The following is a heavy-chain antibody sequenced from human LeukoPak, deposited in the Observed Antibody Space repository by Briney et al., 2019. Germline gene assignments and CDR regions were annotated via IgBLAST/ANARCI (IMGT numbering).Heavy chain of an antibody. CDR2: ISWNSVSI. Sequence: GRSLRLSCAASGFTFDDYAMHWVRQAPGKGLEWVSGISWNSVSIGYADSVKGRFTISRDNAKNSLYLQMNSLRAEDTALYYCAKDIAAYYGMDVWGKGTTVTVSS. CDR1: GFTFDDYA. D-gene: IGHD6-25*01. J-gene: IGHJ6*04. CDR3: AKDIAAYYGMDV. V-gene: IGHV3-9*01.